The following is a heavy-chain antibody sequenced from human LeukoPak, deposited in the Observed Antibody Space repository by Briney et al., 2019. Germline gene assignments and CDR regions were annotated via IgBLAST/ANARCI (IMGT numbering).Heavy chain of an antibody. J-gene: IGHJ3*02. Sequence: SETLSLTCTASGDSISSGSYYWGWIRQHPGKGLEWIGYIYYSGKTYYNPSLKSRLFISVDTSKNQFSLKLMSVTAADTAVYYCARRAPIAVAATGDAFDIWGQGTMVTVSS. CDR1: GDSISSGSYY. V-gene: IGHV4-31*03. D-gene: IGHD6-19*01. CDR2: IYYSGKT. CDR3: ARRAPIAVAATGDAFDI.